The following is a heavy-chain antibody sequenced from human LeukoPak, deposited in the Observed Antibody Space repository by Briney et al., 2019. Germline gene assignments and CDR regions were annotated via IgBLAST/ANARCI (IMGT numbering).Heavy chain of an antibody. J-gene: IGHJ4*02. CDR1: GYTFTSYY. Sequence: EASVKVSCTASGYTFTSYYMHWVRQAPGQGLEWMGIINPSGGSTSYAQKFQGRVTMTRDTSTGTVYMELSSLRSEDTAVYYCASHQGIAAAGPYDYWGQGTLVTVSS. CDR3: ASHQGIAAAGPYDY. V-gene: IGHV1-46*01. CDR2: INPSGGST. D-gene: IGHD6-13*01.